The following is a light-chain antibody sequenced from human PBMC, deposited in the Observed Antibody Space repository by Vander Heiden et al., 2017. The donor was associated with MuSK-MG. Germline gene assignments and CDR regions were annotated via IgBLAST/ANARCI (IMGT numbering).Light chain of an antibody. CDR2: DAS. Sequence: EIVLTQSPGTLSLSPGERATLSCRASQSVSSFLVWYHQKPGQAPRLLIYDASSRTTGTPDRVRGSGSGTDFTLTISRLEPEDFGVYFCQQDASSPWTFGQGTKVEIK. V-gene: IGKV3-20*01. CDR1: QSVSSF. CDR3: QQDASSPWT. J-gene: IGKJ1*01.